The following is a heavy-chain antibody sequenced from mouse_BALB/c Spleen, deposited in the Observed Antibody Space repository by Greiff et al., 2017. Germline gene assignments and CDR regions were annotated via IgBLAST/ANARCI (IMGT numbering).Heavy chain of an antibody. V-gene: IGHV5-6-5*01. J-gene: IGHJ3*01. CDR3: VRREYGNPFAY. Sequence: EVKVVESGGGLVKPGGSLKLSCAASGFTFSSYAMSWVRQTPEKRLEWVASISSGGSTYYPDSVKGRFTISRDNAKNNLYLQMSSLKSEDTAMYYCVRREYGNPFAYWGQGTLVTVSA. CDR2: ISSGGST. CDR1: GFTFSSYA. D-gene: IGHD2-10*02.